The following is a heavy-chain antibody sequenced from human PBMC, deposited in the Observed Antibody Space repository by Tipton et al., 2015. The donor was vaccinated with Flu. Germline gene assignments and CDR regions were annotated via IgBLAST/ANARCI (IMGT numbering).Heavy chain of an antibody. CDR2: IYHSGST. Sequence: TLSLTCTVSGASVVSYYWTRIRQPPGKGLEWIGNIYHSGSTFYNPPLKSRVTISVDTSKNQFSLKLSSVTAADTAVYYCARGDGYNFDYWGQGTLVTVSS. CDR3: ARGDGYNFDY. D-gene: IGHD5-24*01. J-gene: IGHJ4*02. CDR1: GASVVSYY. V-gene: IGHV4-4*09.